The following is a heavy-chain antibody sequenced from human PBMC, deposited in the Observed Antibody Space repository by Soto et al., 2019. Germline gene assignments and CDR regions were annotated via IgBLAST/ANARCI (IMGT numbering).Heavy chain of an antibody. CDR3: VTRDVYKPNRYFDF. V-gene: IGHV3-15*01. J-gene: IGHJ2*01. Sequence: EVQLVESGGGLVKPGESLRLSCVASGFSFNIAWMSWVRQAPGKGLEWVGRIKSKDAGATTHFAAPVRGRFSISRDDSTNTVSLQMNTLKTEDTAVYYCVTRDVYKPNRYFDFWGRGTLVTVSS. CDR1: GFSFNIAW. D-gene: IGHD1-1*01. CDR2: IKSKDAGATT.